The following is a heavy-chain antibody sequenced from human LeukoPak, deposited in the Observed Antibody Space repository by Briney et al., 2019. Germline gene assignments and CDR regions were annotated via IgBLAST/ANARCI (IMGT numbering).Heavy chain of an antibody. CDR3: ATLERGYAVAVDY. J-gene: IGHJ4*02. D-gene: IGHD6-19*01. CDR2: IRYDGSNK. CDR1: GFTFSSYG. V-gene: IGHV3-30*02. Sequence: GGSLRLSCAASGFTFSSYGMHWVRQAPGKGLEWVTFIRYDGSNKYYADSVKGRFTISRDNSRNTLYLQMNSLRAEDTAVYYCATLERGYAVAVDYWGQGTLVTVPS.